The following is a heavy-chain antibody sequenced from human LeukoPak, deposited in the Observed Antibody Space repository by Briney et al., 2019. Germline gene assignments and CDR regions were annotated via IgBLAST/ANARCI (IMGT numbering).Heavy chain of an antibody. D-gene: IGHD5-18*01. J-gene: IGHJ4*02. CDR1: GGSISSGDYY. CDR2: IYTSGST. CDR3: ATGGDTAYDY. V-gene: IGHV4-61*02. Sequence: SETLSLTCTVSGGSISSGDYYWSWIRQPAGKGLEWIGRIYTSGSTNYNPSLKSRVTMSVDTSKNQFSLKLSSVTAADTAVYYCATGGDTAYDYWGQGTLVTVSS.